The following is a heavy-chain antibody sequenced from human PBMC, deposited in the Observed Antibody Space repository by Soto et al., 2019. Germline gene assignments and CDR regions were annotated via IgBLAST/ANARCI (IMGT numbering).Heavy chain of an antibody. D-gene: IGHD3-16*01. V-gene: IGHV4-34*01. CDR1: GGSFSGYY. J-gene: IGHJ4*02. CDR2: INHSGST. Sequence: SETLSLTCAVYGGSFSGYYWSWIRQPPGKGLEWIGEINHSGSTNYNPSLKSRVTISVDTSKNQFSLKLSSVTAEDTGVYYCASLLWGSVTSDYWGQGTLVTVSS. CDR3: ASLLWGSVTSDY.